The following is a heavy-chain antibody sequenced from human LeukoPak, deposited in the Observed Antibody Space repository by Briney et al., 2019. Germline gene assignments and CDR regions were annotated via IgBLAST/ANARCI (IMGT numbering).Heavy chain of an antibody. J-gene: IGHJ4*02. D-gene: IGHD6-19*01. CDR3: ASHSYSSGPYYFDY. V-gene: IGHV1-3*01. CDR2: INAGDGNT. Sequence: ASVKVSCKASGYTFTSYAMHWVRQAPGQRLEWMGWINAGDGNTKYSQKFQGRVTITRDTSASIAYMELSSLRSEDTAVYYCASHSYSSGPYYFDYWGQGTLVTVSS. CDR1: GYTFTSYA.